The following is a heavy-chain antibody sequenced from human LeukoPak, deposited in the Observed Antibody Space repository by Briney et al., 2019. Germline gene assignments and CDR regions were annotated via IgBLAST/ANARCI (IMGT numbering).Heavy chain of an antibody. Sequence: PSETLSLTCTVSGASISGSPYYWGWIRQSPGKGREWIGSFYDGGSIYYNPSLESRVIVSVDTSKNQFSLNMSSVTAADTAMYYCGRPYRVYGHFPFDYWGQGILVTVSS. J-gene: IGHJ4*02. CDR3: GRPYRVYGHFPFDY. D-gene: IGHD3-10*01. V-gene: IGHV4-39*01. CDR1: GASISGSPYY. CDR2: FYDGGSI.